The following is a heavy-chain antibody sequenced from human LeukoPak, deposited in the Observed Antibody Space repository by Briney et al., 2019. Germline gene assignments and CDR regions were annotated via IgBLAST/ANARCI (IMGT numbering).Heavy chain of an antibody. Sequence: GGSLRLSCAASGFTFSSYSMNWVRQAPGKGLEWVSSISSSSSYIYYADSVKGRFTISRDNAKNSLYLQMNSLRAEDTAVYYCARDVSIPVGANYYDYWGQGTLVTVSS. CDR2: ISSSSSYI. V-gene: IGHV3-21*01. CDR3: ARDVSIPVGANYYDY. CDR1: GFTFSSYS. D-gene: IGHD1-26*01. J-gene: IGHJ4*02.